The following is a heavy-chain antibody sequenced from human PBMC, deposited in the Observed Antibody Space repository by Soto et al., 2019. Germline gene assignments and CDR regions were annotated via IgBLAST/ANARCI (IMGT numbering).Heavy chain of an antibody. J-gene: IGHJ4*02. D-gene: IGHD2-2*01. CDR2: IYYSGST. CDR3: ARAGIVLVPAAEGGFFH. CDR1: GGSISSGDYY. Sequence: QVQLQESGPGLVKPSQTLSLTCTVSGGSISSGDYYWSWIRQPPGKGLEWIGYIYYSGSTYYNPXLKSRVTISVXXSXNXXSLKLSSVTAADTAVYYCARAGIVLVPAAEGGFFHWGQGTLVTVSS. V-gene: IGHV4-30-4*01.